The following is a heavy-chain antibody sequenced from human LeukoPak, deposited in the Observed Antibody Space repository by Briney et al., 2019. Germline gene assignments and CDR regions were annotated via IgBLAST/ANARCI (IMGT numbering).Heavy chain of an antibody. Sequence: GGCLRLSCAASRFTFSNYWMSWVRQAPGKGLEWVANIKQDGSEKYYVDSVKGRFTISRDNAKNSIYLQMNSLRAEDTAVYYCAGGSDYGDPYPNDYWGQGTLVTVSS. J-gene: IGHJ4*02. CDR1: RFTFSNYW. V-gene: IGHV3-7*03. CDR3: AGGSDYGDPYPNDY. D-gene: IGHD4-17*01. CDR2: IKQDGSEK.